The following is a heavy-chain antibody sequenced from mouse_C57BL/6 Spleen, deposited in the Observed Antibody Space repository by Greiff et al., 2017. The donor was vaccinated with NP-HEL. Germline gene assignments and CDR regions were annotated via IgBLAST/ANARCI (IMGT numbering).Heavy chain of an antibody. Sequence: EVKLQESGEGLVKPGGSLKLSCAASGFTFSSYAMSWVRQTPEKGLEWVAYISSGGDYIYYADTVKGRFTISRDNARNTLYLQMSSLKSEDTAMYYCTREGVYKDYWGQGTSVTVSS. V-gene: IGHV5-9-1*02. CDR3: TREGVYKDY. J-gene: IGHJ4*01. CDR2: ISSGGDYI. D-gene: IGHD1-3*01. CDR1: GFTFSSYA.